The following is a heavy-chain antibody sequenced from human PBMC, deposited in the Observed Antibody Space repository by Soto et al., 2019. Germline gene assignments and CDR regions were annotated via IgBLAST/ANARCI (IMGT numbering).Heavy chain of an antibody. CDR1: GFSFSNYN. D-gene: IGHD3-3*01. V-gene: IGHV3-48*02. CDR3: ARDFGHGYYLDY. CDR2: ITDSSDTV. Sequence: PGGSLRLSCVASGFSFSNYNMNWVRQAPGKGLEWASYITDSSDTVHYADSVRGRFTISRDNAESSLYLQMNSLRDEDTAVYFCARDFGHGYYLDYWGRGTLVTVPQ. J-gene: IGHJ4*02.